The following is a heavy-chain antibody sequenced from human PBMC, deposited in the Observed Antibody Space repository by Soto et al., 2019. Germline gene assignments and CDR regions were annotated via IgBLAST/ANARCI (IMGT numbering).Heavy chain of an antibody. CDR3: ARSPRSSPYFDY. D-gene: IGHD6-13*01. J-gene: IGHJ4*02. V-gene: IGHV5-51*01. CDR1: GYTFSNFR. CDR2: IYPGDHET. Sequence: VESLNSSCQFSGYTFSNFRIGWVLQLPGKGLEWMGIIYPGDHETRYSPSFHGKVTISADKSINTAYLQWNSLEASDTAFYFCARSPRSSPYFDYWGQGAMVTVSS.